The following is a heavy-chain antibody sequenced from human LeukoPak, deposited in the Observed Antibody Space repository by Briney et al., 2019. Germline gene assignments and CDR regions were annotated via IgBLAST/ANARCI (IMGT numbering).Heavy chain of an antibody. V-gene: IGHV3-21*06. J-gene: IGHJ4*02. CDR3: AAALAIAVGGTTPGDY. Sequence: PGGSLRLSCAASGFTFSSHYMNWVRQAPGKGLEWVSSITSSSSDIFYADSVKGRFTISRDNAKNSLYLKMNGLRVEDTAVYYCAAALAIAVGGTTPGDYWGQGTLVTVSS. D-gene: IGHD6-19*01. CDR2: ITSSSSDI. CDR1: GFTFSSHY.